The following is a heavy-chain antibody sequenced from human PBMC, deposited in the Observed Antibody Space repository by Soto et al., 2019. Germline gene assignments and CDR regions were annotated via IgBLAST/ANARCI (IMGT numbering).Heavy chain of an antibody. CDR1: GCTFSSYA. CDR2: SSGSGGST. CDR3: AKDNRREQWLVHGY. D-gene: IGHD6-19*01. J-gene: IGHJ4*02. Sequence: PGGSMRLSCAASGCTFSSYATSWVRQAPGKGLEWVSASSGSGGSTYYADSVKGRFTISRDNSKNTLYLQMNSLRAEDTAVYYCAKDNRREQWLVHGYWGQGTLVTVSS. V-gene: IGHV3-23*01.